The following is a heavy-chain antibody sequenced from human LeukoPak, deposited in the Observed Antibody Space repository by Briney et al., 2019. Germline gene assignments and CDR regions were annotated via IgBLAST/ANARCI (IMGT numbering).Heavy chain of an antibody. CDR1: RFTFNTYN. J-gene: IGHJ3*02. D-gene: IGHD3-3*01. Sequence: PGGSLRLSCAASRFTFNTYNMNWVRQAPGKGLEWVSSISSTSSYMYYADSVRGRFTISRDNAKSSLYLQMNSLRAEDTAVYYCARGDPDISFGVAGEAFDIWGQGTMVTVSS. CDR3: ARGDPDISFGVAGEAFDI. CDR2: ISSTSSYM. V-gene: IGHV3-21*01.